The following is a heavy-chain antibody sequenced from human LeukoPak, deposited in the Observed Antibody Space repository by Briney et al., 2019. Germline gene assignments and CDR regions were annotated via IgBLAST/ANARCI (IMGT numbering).Heavy chain of an antibody. J-gene: IGHJ4*02. CDR2: ISGSGGST. Sequence: GGSLRLSCAASGFTFSSYAMSWVRQAPGKGLKWVSAISGSGGSTYYADSVKGRFTISRDNSKNTLYLQMNSLRAEDTAVYYCAKDTSQHYYDSSGSDYWGQGTLVTVSS. V-gene: IGHV3-23*01. CDR3: AKDTSQHYYDSSGSDY. CDR1: GFTFSSYA. D-gene: IGHD3-22*01.